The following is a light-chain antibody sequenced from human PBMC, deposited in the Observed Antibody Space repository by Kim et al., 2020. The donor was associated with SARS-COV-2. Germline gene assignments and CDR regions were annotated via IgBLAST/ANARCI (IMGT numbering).Light chain of an antibody. CDR2: DGS. V-gene: IGKV3-20*01. CDR1: QSVSSNY. Sequence: ENVLTQSPGTLSLSPGERATLSCRASQSVSSNYVAWYQQKLGQAPRLLMYDGSTRATGIPDRFSGSGSGTDFTLTISRLEPEDFAVYYCQQYGSSRWTFGQGTKVDIK. CDR3: QQYGSSRWT. J-gene: IGKJ1*01.